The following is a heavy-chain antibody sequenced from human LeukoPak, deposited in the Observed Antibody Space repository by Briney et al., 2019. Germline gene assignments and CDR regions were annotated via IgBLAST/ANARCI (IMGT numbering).Heavy chain of an antibody. CDR2: IIPIFGTA. J-gene: IGHJ4*02. CDR3: ARTPYSGSQFDY. Sequence: SVKVSCKASGGTFSSYAISWVRQAPGQGLEWMGRIIPIFGTANYAQKFQGRVTITTDESTSTAYMELSRLRSEDTAVYYCARTPYSGSQFDYWGQGTLVTVSS. V-gene: IGHV1-69*05. CDR1: GGTFSSYA. D-gene: IGHD1-26*01.